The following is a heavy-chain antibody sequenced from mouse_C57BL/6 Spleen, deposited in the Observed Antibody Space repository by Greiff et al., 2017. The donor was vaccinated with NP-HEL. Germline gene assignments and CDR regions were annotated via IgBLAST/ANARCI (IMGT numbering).Heavy chain of an antibody. D-gene: IGHD3-3*01. CDR2: IDPETGGT. Sequence: VQLQQSGAELVRPGASVTLSCKASGYTFTDYEMHWVKQTPVHGLEWIGAIDPETGGTAYNQKFKGKAILTADKSSSTAYMELRSLTSEDSAVYYCTRGGRAFWFAYWGQGTLVTVSA. V-gene: IGHV1-15*01. J-gene: IGHJ3*01. CDR1: GYTFTDYE. CDR3: TRGGRAFWFAY.